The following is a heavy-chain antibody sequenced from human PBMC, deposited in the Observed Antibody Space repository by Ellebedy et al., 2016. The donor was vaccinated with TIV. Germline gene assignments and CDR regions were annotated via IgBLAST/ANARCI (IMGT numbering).Heavy chain of an antibody. J-gene: IGHJ5*01. V-gene: IGHV3-53*01. Sequence: PGGSLRLSCAASGFTVGGTVMHLVRQAPGKGLEWGSVIYTGGNTVYADSVKGRFTFSRANSRNTLSLQMDSLKAEDTAIYYCTRGPNSDSWGQGTLVTVSS. CDR2: IYTGGNT. CDR1: GFTVGGTV. CDR3: TRGPNSDS. D-gene: IGHD4-23*01.